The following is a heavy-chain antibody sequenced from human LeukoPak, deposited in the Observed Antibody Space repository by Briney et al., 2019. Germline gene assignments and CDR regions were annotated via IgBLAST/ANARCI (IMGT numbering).Heavy chain of an antibody. CDR1: GDIVSSNSAA. J-gene: IGHJ3*02. Sequence: SQTLSLTCALSGDIVSSNSAAWNWSRQSPSRGLEWLGRTYYNSKLYNDYAVSVKSRITINPATSKNQSSLQLNSVTPEDTAVYYCARTGYSSGWYRGPQIWGQGTMVTVSS. CDR2: TYYNSKLYN. V-gene: IGHV6-1*01. D-gene: IGHD6-19*01. CDR3: ARTGYSSGWYRGPQI.